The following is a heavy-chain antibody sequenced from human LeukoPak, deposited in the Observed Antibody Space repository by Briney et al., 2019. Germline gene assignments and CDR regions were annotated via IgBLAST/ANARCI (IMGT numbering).Heavy chain of an antibody. Sequence: GGSLRLSCAASGFTVSSNYMNWVRQAPGKGLEWVSAISGSGGSTYYADSVKGRFTISRDNSKNTLYLQMNSLRAEDTAVYYCAKDLGYDLDAFDIWGQGTMVTVSS. J-gene: IGHJ3*02. V-gene: IGHV3-23*01. CDR1: GFTVSSNY. CDR2: ISGSGGST. CDR3: AKDLGYDLDAFDI. D-gene: IGHD3-3*01.